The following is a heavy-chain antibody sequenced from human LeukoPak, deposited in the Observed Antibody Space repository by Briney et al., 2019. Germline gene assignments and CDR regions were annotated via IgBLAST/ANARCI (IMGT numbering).Heavy chain of an antibody. J-gene: IGHJ4*02. V-gene: IGHV7-4-1*02. CDR1: GYTFTSYV. Sequence: ASVKVSCKASGYTFTSYVMNWVRQAPGQGLEWMGWINTNTGNPTYAQGFTGRFVFSLDTSVSTAYLQISSLKAEDTAVYYCARDGNSRSYRDIDYWGQGTLVTVSS. CDR3: ARDGNSRSYRDIDY. D-gene: IGHD1-26*01. CDR2: INTNTGNP.